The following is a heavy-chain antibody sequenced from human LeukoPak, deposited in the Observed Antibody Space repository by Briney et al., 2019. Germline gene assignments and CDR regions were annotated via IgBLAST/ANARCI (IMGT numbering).Heavy chain of an antibody. CDR3: AKDQAAPVDYFDY. J-gene: IGHJ4*02. D-gene: IGHD6-13*01. Sequence: GGSLRLSCAASGFTFSSYAMSWVRQAPGKGLEWVSGISGSGDSTWYADSVKGRFTISRDNPKNTLYLQTNSLRAEDTAVYYCAKDQAAPVDYFDYWGQGTLVTVSS. CDR2: ISGSGDST. V-gene: IGHV3-23*01. CDR1: GFTFSSYA.